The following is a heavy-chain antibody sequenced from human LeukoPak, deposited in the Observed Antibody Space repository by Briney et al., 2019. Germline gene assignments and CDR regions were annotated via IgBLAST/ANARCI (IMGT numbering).Heavy chain of an antibody. D-gene: IGHD3-22*01. CDR3: ARDLGYYDSSGYTYYSYGMDV. CDR2: INGDGSTT. Sequence: SGGSLRLSCAASEFTFRSYWMHWVRQPPGKGLVWVSRINGDGSTTSNADSVKGRFTISRDNAKNTLYLQMSSLRAEDTAVYYCARDLGYYDSSGYTYYSYGMDVWGQGTTVTVSS. V-gene: IGHV3-74*01. CDR1: EFTFRSYW. J-gene: IGHJ6*02.